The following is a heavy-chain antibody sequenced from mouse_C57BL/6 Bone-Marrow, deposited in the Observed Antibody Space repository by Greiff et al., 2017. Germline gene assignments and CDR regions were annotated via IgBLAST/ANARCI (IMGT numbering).Heavy chain of an antibody. J-gene: IGHJ3*01. D-gene: IGHD2-1*01. CDR3: VRQDYYSFAY. V-gene: IGHV10-1*01. Sequence: EVKLMESGGGLVQPKGSLKLSCAASGFSFNTYAMNWVRQAPGKGLEWVARIRSKSNNYATYYADSVKDRFTISRDDSESMLYLQMNNLKTEDTAMYYCVRQDYYSFAYWGQGTLVTVSA. CDR2: IRSKSNNYAT. CDR1: GFSFNTYA.